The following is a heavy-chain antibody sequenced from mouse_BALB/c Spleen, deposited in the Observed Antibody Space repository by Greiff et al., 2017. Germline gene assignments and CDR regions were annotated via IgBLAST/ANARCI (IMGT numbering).Heavy chain of an antibody. D-gene: IGHD2-1*01. V-gene: IGHV5-4*02. Sequence: EVKLVESGGGLVKPGGSLKLSCAASGFTFSDYYMYWVRQTPEKRLEWVATISDGGSYTYYPDSVKGRFTISRDNAKNNLYLQMSSLKSEDTAMYYCARDEDGNYVWGQGTLVTVSA. J-gene: IGHJ3*01. CDR2: ISDGGSYT. CDR1: GFTFSDYY. CDR3: ARDEDGNYV.